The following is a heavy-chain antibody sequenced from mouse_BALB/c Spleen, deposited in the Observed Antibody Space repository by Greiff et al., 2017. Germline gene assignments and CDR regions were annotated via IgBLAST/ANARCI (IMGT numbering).Heavy chain of an antibody. J-gene: IGHJ2*01. Sequence: VQLQQSGAELVRPGSSVKISCKASGYAFSSYWMNWVKQRPGQGLEWIGQIYPGDGDTNYNGKFKGKATLTADKSSSTAYMQLSSLTSEDSAVYFCARAGLYYSDYGGQGTTLTVSP. CDR1: GYAFSSYW. V-gene: IGHV1-80*01. CDR3: ARAGLYYSDY. CDR2: IYPGDGDT.